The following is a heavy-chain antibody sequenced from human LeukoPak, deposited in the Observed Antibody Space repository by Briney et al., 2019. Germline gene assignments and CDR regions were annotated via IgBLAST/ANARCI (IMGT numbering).Heavy chain of an antibody. CDR1: GFTFSSYG. J-gene: IGHJ6*02. Sequence: PGRSLRLSCAASGFTFSSYGMHWVRQAPGKGLEWVAVISYDGSNKYYADSVKGRFTISRDDSKNTLYLQMNSLRAEDTAVYYCAKTPTVNYYYGMDVWGQGTTVTVSS. CDR2: ISYDGSNK. V-gene: IGHV3-30*18. D-gene: IGHD4-11*01. CDR3: AKTPTVNYYYGMDV.